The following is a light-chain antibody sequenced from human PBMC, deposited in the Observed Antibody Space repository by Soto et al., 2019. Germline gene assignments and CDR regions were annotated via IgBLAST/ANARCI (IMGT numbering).Light chain of an antibody. Sequence: QSVLTQPASVSGSPGQSITISCTGTSSEVGGYNYFSWYQQHPGKAPKLMIYDVSARPSGVSNRFSGSKSGNTASLTISGLQAEDEADYYCSSYKSSSTLFVFGTGTKVTVL. CDR1: SSEVGGYNY. CDR3: SSYKSSSTLFV. CDR2: DVS. J-gene: IGLJ1*01. V-gene: IGLV2-14*03.